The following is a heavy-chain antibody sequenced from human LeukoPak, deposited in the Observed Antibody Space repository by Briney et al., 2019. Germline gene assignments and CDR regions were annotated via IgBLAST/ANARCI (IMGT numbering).Heavy chain of an antibody. J-gene: IGHJ4*02. V-gene: IGHV4-30-4*08. Sequence: PSQTLSLTCTVSGGSISSGDYYWSWVRQPPGKGQEWIGYIYYSGSTYYNPSLKSRVTMSVDTSKNQFSLKLSYVTAADTAVYYCARGREQWVSTDYWGQGTLVTVSS. CDR2: IYYSGST. D-gene: IGHD6-19*01. CDR3: ARGREQWVSTDY. CDR1: GGSISSGDYY.